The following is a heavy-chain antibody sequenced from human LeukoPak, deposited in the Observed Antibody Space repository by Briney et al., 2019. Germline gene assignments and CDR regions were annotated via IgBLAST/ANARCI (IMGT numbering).Heavy chain of an antibody. CDR1: GGSISSSSYY. D-gene: IGHD6-19*01. J-gene: IGHJ6*03. CDR2: IYYSGST. Sequence: SETLSLTCTVSGGSISSSSYYWGWIRQPPGKGLEWIGSIYYSGSTYYNPSLKSRVTISVDTSKNQFSLQLNSVTPEDTAVYYCASFIFSHGVVAEDYYYYMDVWGKGTTVTISS. V-gene: IGHV4-39*07. CDR3: ASFIFSHGVVAEDYYYYMDV.